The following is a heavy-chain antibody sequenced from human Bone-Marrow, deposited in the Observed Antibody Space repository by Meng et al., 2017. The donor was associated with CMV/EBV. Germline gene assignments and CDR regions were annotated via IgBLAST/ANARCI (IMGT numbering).Heavy chain of an antibody. CDR2: ISSVSSHI. CDR3: ARRWEYRGFLAFDI. V-gene: IGHV3-21*06. Sequence: GGSLRLSCAASGFTFSHYNMNWVRQAPGKGLEWVSSISSVSSHIYQADSVRGRFTISRDNARNSLYLQMDSLRADDTAVYYCARRWEYRGFLAFDIWGQGTMVTVSS. CDR1: GFTFSHYN. D-gene: IGHD1-26*01. J-gene: IGHJ3*02.